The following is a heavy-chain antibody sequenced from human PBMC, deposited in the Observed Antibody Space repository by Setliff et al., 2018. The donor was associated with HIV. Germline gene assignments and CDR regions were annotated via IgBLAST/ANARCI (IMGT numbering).Heavy chain of an antibody. Sequence: PGGSLRLSCAASGFTFSNYAIHWVRQAPGKGLEWVSCISSSSSYIYYGDSVKGRFTISRDNAKNTVSLQMNSLRAEDTAVYYCARDLPVPHDNGDKFDYWGQGTLVTVS. CDR3: ARDLPVPHDNGDKFDY. J-gene: IGHJ4*02. D-gene: IGHD4-17*01. V-gene: IGHV3-21*01. CDR1: GFTFSNYA. CDR2: ISSSSSYI.